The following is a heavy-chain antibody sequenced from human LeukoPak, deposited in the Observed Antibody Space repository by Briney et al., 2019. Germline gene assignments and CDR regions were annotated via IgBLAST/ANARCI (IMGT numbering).Heavy chain of an antibody. CDR2: VYHSGAS. CDR1: GYSISSGYY. J-gene: IGHJ4*02. D-gene: IGHD2-21*01. CDR3: ARNIFPSDY. Sequence: SETLSLTCIVSGYSISSGYYWGWIRQPPGEGLEWIGSVYHSGASYYNPSLKSRVTISVDTSKNQFSLKLSSVTAADTAVYYCARNIFPSDYWGQGTLVTVSS. V-gene: IGHV4-38-2*02.